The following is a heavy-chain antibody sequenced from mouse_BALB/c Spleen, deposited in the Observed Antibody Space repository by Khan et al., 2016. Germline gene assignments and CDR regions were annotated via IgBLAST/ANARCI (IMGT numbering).Heavy chain of an antibody. Sequence: VQLQQSGPGLVKPSQSLSLTCTVTGYSITSEYAWNWIRQFPGNKLEWMGYISYSGVTSYNPSLKSRFSITRDTSKHQFFLQLNSVTTEDTATYYCARSLLLRRDFFDYWGEGTTLAVSS. CDR2: ISYSGVT. V-gene: IGHV3-2*02. CDR1: GYSITSEYA. D-gene: IGHD1-1*01. CDR3: ARSLLLRRDFFDY. J-gene: IGHJ2*01.